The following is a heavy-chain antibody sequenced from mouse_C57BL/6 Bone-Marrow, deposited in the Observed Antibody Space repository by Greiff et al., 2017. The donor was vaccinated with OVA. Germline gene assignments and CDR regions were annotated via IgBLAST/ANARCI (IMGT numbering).Heavy chain of an antibody. D-gene: IGHD2-4*01. CDR3: ARGGYYDYGLLGY. CDR2: IDPANGNT. CDR1: GFNIKNTY. J-gene: IGHJ3*01. V-gene: IGHV14-3*01. Sequence: EVKLVESVAELVRPGASVKLSCTASGFNIKNTYMHWVKQRPEQGLEWIGRIDPANGNTKYAPKFQGKATITADTSSNTAYLQLSSLTSEDTAIYYCARGGYYDYGLLGYWGQGTLVTVSA.